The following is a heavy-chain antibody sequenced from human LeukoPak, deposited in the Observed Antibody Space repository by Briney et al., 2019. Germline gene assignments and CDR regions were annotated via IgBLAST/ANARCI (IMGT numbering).Heavy chain of an antibody. CDR1: GYTFTGYY. V-gene: IGHV1-2*02. Sequence: ASVKVSCKASGYTFTGYYMHWVRQAPGQGLEWMGWINPSSGGTNYAQKSQGRVTMTRDTSISTAYMELSRLRSDDTAVYYCAREGSTMVRGVTASWFDPWGQGTLVTVSS. CDR2: INPSSGGT. CDR3: AREGSTMVRGVTASWFDP. J-gene: IGHJ5*02. D-gene: IGHD3-10*01.